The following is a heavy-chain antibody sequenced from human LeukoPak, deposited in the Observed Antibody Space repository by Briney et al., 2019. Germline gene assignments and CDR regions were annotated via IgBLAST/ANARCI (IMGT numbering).Heavy chain of an antibody. J-gene: IGHJ4*02. CDR3: ARGVGLLWFGELLSGTYYFDY. CDR2: ISAYNGNT. D-gene: IGHD3-10*01. Sequence: ASVKVSCKASGYTFTSYGISWVRQAPGQGLEWMGWISAYNGNTNYAQKLQGRVTMTTDTSTSTAYMELRSLRSDDTAVYYCARGVGLLWFGELLSGTYYFDYWGQGTLVTVSS. V-gene: IGHV1-18*01. CDR1: GYTFTSYG.